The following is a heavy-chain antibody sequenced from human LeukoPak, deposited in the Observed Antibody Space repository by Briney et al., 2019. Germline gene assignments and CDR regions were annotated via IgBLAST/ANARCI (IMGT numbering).Heavy chain of an antibody. CDR2: IYWDDDK. J-gene: IGHJ3*02. CDR1: GFSLSTTAVG. V-gene: IGHV2-5*02. CDR3: AHRPSATAGETFDI. Sequence: GSGPTLVKPRHTLGLTCSCSGFSLSTTAVGVGWVRQPPGKALGWLALIYWDDDKRYTPSLRSRLTITKDTSKNQVLLTMTNMDAVDAATYYCAHRPSATAGETFDIWGQGTMVTVSS. D-gene: IGHD5-12*01.